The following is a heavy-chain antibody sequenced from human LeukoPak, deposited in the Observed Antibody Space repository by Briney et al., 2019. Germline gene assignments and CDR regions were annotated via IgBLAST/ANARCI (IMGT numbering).Heavy chain of an antibody. CDR3: ASNPYYYDSSGYYYY. CDR1: GGTFSSYA. D-gene: IGHD3-22*01. V-gene: IGHV1-69*13. CDR2: IIPIFGTA. J-gene: IGHJ4*02. Sequence: GASVKVSCKASGGTFSSYAISWVRQAPGQGLEWMGGIIPIFGTANYAQKFQGRVTITADESTSTAYMELSSLRSEDTAVYYCASNPYYYDSSGYYYYWGQGTLVTVSS.